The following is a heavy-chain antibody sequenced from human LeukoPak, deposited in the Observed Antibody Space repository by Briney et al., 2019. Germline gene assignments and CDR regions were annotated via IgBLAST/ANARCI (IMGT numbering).Heavy chain of an antibody. CDR2: ISYGGDKT. CDR1: GFTFSSYV. D-gene: IGHD3-3*01. V-gene: IGHV3-23*01. Sequence: PGGSLRLSCAASGFTFSSYVMDWVRQAPGKGLESISSISYGGDKTYYADSVKGRFTISRDNSKNTLYLQMNSLRAEDTAVYYCARIREAFITSYYYGMDVWGQGTTVTVSS. CDR3: ARIREAFITSYYYGMDV. J-gene: IGHJ6*02.